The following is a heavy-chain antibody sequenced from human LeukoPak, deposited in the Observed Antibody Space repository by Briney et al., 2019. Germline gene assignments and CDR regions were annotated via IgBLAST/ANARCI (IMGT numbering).Heavy chain of an antibody. CDR3: ARSVGGVGARFDP. J-gene: IGHJ5*02. CDR1: GYTFTDYH. CDR2: IDPEDGKT. V-gene: IGHV1-69-2*01. D-gene: IGHD3-16*01. Sequence: ASVKVSCKASGYTFTDYHMQWVQQAPGKGLEWMGRIDPEDGKTIYADKVKGRVTLTADTSTDTAYMEVSSLKFGDTAIYYCARSVGGVGARFDPWGQGTLVTVSS.